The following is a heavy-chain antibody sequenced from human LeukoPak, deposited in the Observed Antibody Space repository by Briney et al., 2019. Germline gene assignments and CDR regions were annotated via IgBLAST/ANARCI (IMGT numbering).Heavy chain of an antibody. CDR1: GGSISSGSYY. CDR3: ARGAYMEYQLPLWYYYYMDV. V-gene: IGHV4-61*02. Sequence: SQTLSLTCTVSGGSISSGSYYWSWIRQPAGKGLEWIGRIYTSGSTNYNPSLKSRVTISVDTSKNQFSLKLSSVTAADTAVYYCARGAYMEYQLPLWYYYYMDVWGKGTTVTVS. D-gene: IGHD2-2*01. CDR2: IYTSGST. J-gene: IGHJ6*03.